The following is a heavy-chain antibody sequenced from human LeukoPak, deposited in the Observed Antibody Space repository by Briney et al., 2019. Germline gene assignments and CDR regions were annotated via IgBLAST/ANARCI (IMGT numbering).Heavy chain of an antibody. V-gene: IGHV4-39*01. D-gene: IGHD1-26*01. CDR3: GRLRYSGTYLFFDY. J-gene: IGHJ4*02. CDR1: GGSISRSGYS. CDR2: FHYGGST. Sequence: SETLSLTCSVSGGSISRSGYSWGWIRQPPGKGLEWIGTFHYGGSTDHNPSLKSRVTISVDMSKNQLSLRLSSVTAADTAVYYCGRLRYSGTYLFFDYWGPGALVTVSS.